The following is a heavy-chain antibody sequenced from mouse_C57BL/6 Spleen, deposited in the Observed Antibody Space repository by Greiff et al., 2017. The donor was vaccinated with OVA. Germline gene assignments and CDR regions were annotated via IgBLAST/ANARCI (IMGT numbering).Heavy chain of an antibody. CDR3: ARIGTTVVASYYYAMDY. CDR2: IWSGGST. D-gene: IGHD1-1*01. V-gene: IGHV2-2*01. J-gene: IGHJ4*01. Sequence: VKLMESGPGLVQPSQSLSITCTVSGFSLTSYGVHWVRQSPGKGLEWLGVIWSGGSTDYNAAFISRLSISKDNSKSQVFFKMNSLQADDTAIYYCARIGTTVVASYYYAMDYWGQGTSVTVSS. CDR1: GFSLTSYG.